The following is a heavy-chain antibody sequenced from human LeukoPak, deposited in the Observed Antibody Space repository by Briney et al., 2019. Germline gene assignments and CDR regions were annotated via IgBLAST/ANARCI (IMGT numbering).Heavy chain of an antibody. V-gene: IGHV1-69*13. CDR1: GGTFSSYA. D-gene: IGHD3-22*01. Sequence: GASVKVSCKASGGTFSSYAISWVRQAPGQGLEWMGGIIPIFGTANYAQKFQGRVTITADESTSTAYMELSSLRSEDTAVYYCARGGTDSSGYYYASRLSLGYYMDVWGKGTTVTISS. CDR2: IIPIFGTA. CDR3: ARGGTDSSGYYYASRLSLGYYMDV. J-gene: IGHJ6*03.